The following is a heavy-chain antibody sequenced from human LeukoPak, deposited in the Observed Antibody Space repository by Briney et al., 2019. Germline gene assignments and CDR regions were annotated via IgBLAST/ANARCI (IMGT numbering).Heavy chain of an antibody. V-gene: IGHV3-74*01. CDR3: ARGDYYDSSGYYYADAFDI. CDR2: INSDGSST. J-gene: IGHJ3*02. Sequence: GGSLRLSCAASGFTFSSYWMHWVRQAPGKGLVWVSRINSDGSSTSYADSVKGRFTISRDNAKNTLYLQMNSLRAEDTAVYYCARGDYYDSSGYYYADAFDIWGQGTMVTVSS. CDR1: GFTFSSYW. D-gene: IGHD3-22*01.